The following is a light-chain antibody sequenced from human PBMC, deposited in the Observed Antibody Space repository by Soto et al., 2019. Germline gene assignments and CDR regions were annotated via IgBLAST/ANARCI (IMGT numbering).Light chain of an antibody. CDR3: QQYNNYWT. CDR1: QSISSW. CDR2: KAS. J-gene: IGKJ1*01. V-gene: IGKV1-5*03. Sequence: DIQMTQSPSTLSASIGDRVTITCRASQSISSWLAWYQQKPGKPPKLLIYKASSLESGVPSRFSGSGSGTEFTLTISSLQPDDFATYYCQQYNNYWTFGHGTKVDIK.